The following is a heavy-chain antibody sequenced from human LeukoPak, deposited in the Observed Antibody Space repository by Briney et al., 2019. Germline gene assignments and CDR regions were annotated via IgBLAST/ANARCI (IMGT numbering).Heavy chain of an antibody. V-gene: IGHV3-48*01. CDR3: ARDPDSYCSSTSCYSYYYMDV. J-gene: IGHJ6*03. D-gene: IGHD2-2*02. Sequence: PGGSLRLSCAASGFTFSNYSMNWVRQAPGKGLEWVSYISSSSITIYSADSVKGRFTISRDNAKNSLYLQMNSLRAEDTAVYYCARDPDSYCSSTSCYSYYYMDVWGKGTTVTVSS. CDR2: ISSSSITI. CDR1: GFTFSNYS.